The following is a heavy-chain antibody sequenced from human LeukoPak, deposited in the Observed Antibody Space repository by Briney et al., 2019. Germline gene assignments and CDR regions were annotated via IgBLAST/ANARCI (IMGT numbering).Heavy chain of an antibody. CDR3: ARGWGIAAALDY. Sequence: SETLSLTCAVYVGSFSGYYWSWIRQPPGKGLEWIGEINHSGSTNYNPSLKSRVTISVDTSKNQFSLKLSSVTAADTAVYYCARGWGIAAALDYWGQGTLVTVSS. CDR1: VGSFSGYY. J-gene: IGHJ4*02. CDR2: INHSGST. V-gene: IGHV4-34*01. D-gene: IGHD6-13*01.